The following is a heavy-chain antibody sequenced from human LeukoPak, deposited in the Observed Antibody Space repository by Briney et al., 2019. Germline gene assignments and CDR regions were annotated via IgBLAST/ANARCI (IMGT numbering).Heavy chain of an antibody. V-gene: IGHV5-51*01. CDR2: IYPGDSDT. D-gene: IGHD3-22*01. CDR3: ARPLDSSGYYFDY. J-gene: IGHJ4*02. Sequence: GESLKISCKGSGYSFTSYWIGWVRQIPGKGLEWMGIIYPGDSDTRYSPSFQGQVTISADKSISTAYLQWSSLKASDTAMYYCARPLDSSGYYFDYWGQGTLVTVSS. CDR1: GYSFTSYW.